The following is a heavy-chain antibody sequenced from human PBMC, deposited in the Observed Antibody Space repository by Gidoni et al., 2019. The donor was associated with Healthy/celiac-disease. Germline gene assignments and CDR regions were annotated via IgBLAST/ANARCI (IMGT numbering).Heavy chain of an antibody. CDR3: ARGRTGVVVPAAISY. CDR1: GFTFSSYA. Sequence: QVQLVESGGGVVQPGRSLRLSCAASGFTFSSYAMHWVRQAPGKGLEWVAVISYDGSNKYYADSVKGRFTISRDNSKNTLYLQMNSLRAEDTAVYYCARGRTGVVVPAAISYWGQGTLVTVSS. V-gene: IGHV3-30-3*01. CDR2: ISYDGSNK. D-gene: IGHD2-2*02. J-gene: IGHJ4*02.